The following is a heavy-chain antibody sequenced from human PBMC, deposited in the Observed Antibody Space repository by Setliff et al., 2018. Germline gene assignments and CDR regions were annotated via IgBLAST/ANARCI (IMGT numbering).Heavy chain of an antibody. V-gene: IGHV5-10-1*01. Sequence: PGESLKISCKASGYSFNTQWITWVRQKPGKGLEWIGRIDPNDSYTKYSPSFEGHVTMSADKSTRTAFLQWNSLRASDTAVYYCARVNDIFTDHYASFEYWGQGTVVTVSS. CDR1: GYSFNTQW. CDR3: ARVNDIFTDHYASFEY. J-gene: IGHJ4*02. D-gene: IGHD3-9*01. CDR2: IDPNDSYT.